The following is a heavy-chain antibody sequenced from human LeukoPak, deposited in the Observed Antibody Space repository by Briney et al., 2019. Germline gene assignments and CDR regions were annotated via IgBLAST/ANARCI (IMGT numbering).Heavy chain of an antibody. V-gene: IGHV3-23*01. CDR2: ISDSGGRT. D-gene: IGHD3-22*01. Sequence: PGGSLRLSCAVSGITLSNYGMSWVRQAPGKGLEWVAGISDSGGRTKYADSVKGRFTISRDNPKNTLYLQMNSLRAEDTAAYFCAKRGVVIRVILVGFHKEAYYFDSWGQGALVTVSS. CDR3: AKRGVVIRVILVGFHKEAYYFDS. CDR1: GITLSNYG. J-gene: IGHJ4*02.